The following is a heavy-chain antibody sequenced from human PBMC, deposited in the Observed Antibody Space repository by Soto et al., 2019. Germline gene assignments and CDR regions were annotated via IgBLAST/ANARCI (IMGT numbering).Heavy chain of an antibody. D-gene: IGHD4-17*01. CDR2: IYYSGST. Sequence: SETLSLTCTVSGGSISSGGYYWSWIRQHPGKGLEWIGYIYYSGSTYYNPSLKSRVTISLDTSKNQFSLKLSSVTAADTAVFYCASTPVTIRGYYFDSWGQGTLVTVSS. J-gene: IGHJ4*02. CDR3: ASTPVTIRGYYFDS. V-gene: IGHV4-31*03. CDR1: GGSISSGGYY.